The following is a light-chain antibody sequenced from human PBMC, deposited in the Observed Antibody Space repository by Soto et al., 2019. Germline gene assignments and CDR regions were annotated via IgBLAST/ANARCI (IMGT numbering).Light chain of an antibody. CDR3: PQYGGSPPAYT. CDR2: ATS. V-gene: IGKV3-20*01. CDR1: QSVDRNY. Sequence: EVVLTQSPGPLSLSPGERATLSCRASQSVDRNYLSWFQHKRGQPPRVLVFATSSRAAGTPVRFSGSESGTNFTLTITRVEPEDFGVYYCPQYGGSPPAYTFGLGTKLEI. J-gene: IGKJ2*01.